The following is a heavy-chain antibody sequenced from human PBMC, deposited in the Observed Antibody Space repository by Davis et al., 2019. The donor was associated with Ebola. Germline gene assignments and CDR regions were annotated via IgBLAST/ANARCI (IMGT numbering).Heavy chain of an antibody. Sequence: ASVKVSCKASGYTFTSYGISWVRQAPGQGLEWMGWISAYNGNTNYAQKLQGRVTMTTDTSTSTAYMEVGSLRSDDMAVYYCARAQFPTSSDHWGQGTLVTVSS. CDR3: ARAQFPTSSDH. J-gene: IGHJ4*02. V-gene: IGHV1-18*03. CDR1: GYTFTSYG. D-gene: IGHD5-24*01. CDR2: ISAYNGNT.